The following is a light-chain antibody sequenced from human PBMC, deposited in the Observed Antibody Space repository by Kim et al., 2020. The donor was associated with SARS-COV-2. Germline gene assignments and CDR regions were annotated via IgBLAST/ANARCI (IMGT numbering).Light chain of an antibody. Sequence: SYELTQPPSVSVTPGKTATITCGGGSIGSESVHWYQQKPGQAPVLIIYADSDRPSGIPERFSASTPGNTATLPVSGVEAGDEADYFCQVWVSGRDGALFG. CDR2: ADS. CDR3: QVWVSGRDGAL. CDR1: SIGSES. V-gene: IGLV3-21*03. J-gene: IGLJ1*01.